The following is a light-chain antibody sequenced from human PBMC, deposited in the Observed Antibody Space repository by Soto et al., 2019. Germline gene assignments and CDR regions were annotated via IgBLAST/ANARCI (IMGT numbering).Light chain of an antibody. Sequence: QSALTQPPSASGSPGQSVTISCTGTSSDVGGYNYVSWYQHHPGKAPKLMIYEVSQRPSGVPDRFSGSKSGNTASLTISGLQAEDEADYYCTSYAGSNNHGFGTGTKLTVL. CDR3: TSYAGSNNHG. CDR1: SSDVGGYNY. J-gene: IGLJ1*01. V-gene: IGLV2-8*01. CDR2: EVS.